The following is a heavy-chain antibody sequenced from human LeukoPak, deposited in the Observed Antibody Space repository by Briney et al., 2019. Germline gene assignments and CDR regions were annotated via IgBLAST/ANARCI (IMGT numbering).Heavy chain of an antibody. CDR2: ISAYNGDT. CDR3: ARGGSGSSFTDY. Sequence: ASVKVSCKASGYTFTNYGISWVRQAPGQGLEWTGWISAYNGDTNYAQEFQGRVTMTTDTSTSTAYMELRNLRSDDTAVYFCARGGSGSSFTDYWGQGTLVTVSS. J-gene: IGHJ4*02. V-gene: IGHV1-18*01. D-gene: IGHD3-10*01. CDR1: GYTFTNYG.